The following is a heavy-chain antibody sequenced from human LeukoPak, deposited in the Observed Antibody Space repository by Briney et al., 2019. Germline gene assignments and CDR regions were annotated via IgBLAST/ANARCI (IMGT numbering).Heavy chain of an antibody. CDR3: ARDPNCSSTSCYGY. CDR2: IYYSGST. D-gene: IGHD2-2*01. J-gene: IGHJ4*02. Sequence: SETLSLTCTVSGGSISSGEYYWSWIRQPPGKGLEWIGYIYYSGSTYYNPSLKSRVTISVDTSKNQFSLKLSSVTAADTAVYYCARDPNCSSTSCYGYWGQGTLVTVSS. V-gene: IGHV4-30-4*01. CDR1: GGSISSGEYY.